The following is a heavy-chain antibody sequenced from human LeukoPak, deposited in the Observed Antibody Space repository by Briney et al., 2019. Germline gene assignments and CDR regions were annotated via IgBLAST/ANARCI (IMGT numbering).Heavy chain of an antibody. Sequence: GGSLRLSCAGSGFTFSSYWMSWVRQAPGKGLEWVANINQDGSEKYYEDSVKRRFTISRDNAKNSLYLQMNGLRAEDTAVYYCARILAFSGSWGYFDYWGQGALVTVSS. CDR3: ARILAFSGSWGYFDY. V-gene: IGHV3-7*05. CDR1: GFTFSSYW. J-gene: IGHJ4*02. D-gene: IGHD6-13*01. CDR2: INQDGSEK.